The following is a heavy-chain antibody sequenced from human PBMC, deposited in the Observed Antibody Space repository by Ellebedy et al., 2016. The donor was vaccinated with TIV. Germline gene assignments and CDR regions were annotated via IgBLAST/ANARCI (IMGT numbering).Heavy chain of an antibody. V-gene: IGHV3-15*01. CDR2: IKRITEGGIL. D-gene: IGHD2-2*01. CDR3: ATEKGATDQYYYGMDV. Sequence: GGSLRLXXAASGFTFSNAWMTWVRQAPGKGPEWVGRIKRITEGGILDYPAPVKGRSAISSDASRNTLYLQMNSLQTDDTALYYCATEKGATDQYYYGMDVWGQGTTVTVSS. CDR1: GFTFSNAW. J-gene: IGHJ6*02.